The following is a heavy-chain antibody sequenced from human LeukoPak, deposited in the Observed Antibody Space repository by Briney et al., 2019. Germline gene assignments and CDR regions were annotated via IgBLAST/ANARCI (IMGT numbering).Heavy chain of an antibody. CDR3: ARGGYRHYALVDY. CDR1: GFTFRDYY. D-gene: IGHD5-12*01. Sequence: GGSLRLSCAASGFTFRDYYMSWIRQAPGKGLEWVSHISGSGTFTNYADSVKGRFTISRDNAGNSLHLQMNSLRAEDSAMYYCARGGYRHYALVDYWGQGTLATVSS. J-gene: IGHJ4*02. V-gene: IGHV3-11*05. CDR2: ISGSGTFT.